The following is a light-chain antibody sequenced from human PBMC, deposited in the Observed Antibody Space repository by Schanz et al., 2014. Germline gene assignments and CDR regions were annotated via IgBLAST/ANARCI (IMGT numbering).Light chain of an antibody. Sequence: QSVLTQPASVSGSPGQSITISCTGTSGDVGTYNLVSWYQQHPGKAPKLMIYDVSKRPSGVPDRFSGSKSGNTASLTVSGLQAEDEADYYCCSYAGSTNLRFGGGTKLTVL. J-gene: IGLJ3*02. CDR2: DVS. CDR1: SGDVGTYNL. V-gene: IGLV2-23*01. CDR3: CSYAGSTNLR.